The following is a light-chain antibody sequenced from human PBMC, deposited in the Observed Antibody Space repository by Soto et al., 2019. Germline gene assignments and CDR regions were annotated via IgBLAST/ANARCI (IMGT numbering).Light chain of an antibody. J-gene: IGKJ1*01. CDR3: QRYDNYSPWA. Sequence: DIQMTQSPSTLSASVGDRVTITCRASQSISSWLAWYQQKPGKAPKLLIYKASSLESGVPSRFSGSGSGTEFTLTISSLQPDDFATYYCQRYDNYSPWAFGQGTKVDIK. V-gene: IGKV1-5*03. CDR2: KAS. CDR1: QSISSW.